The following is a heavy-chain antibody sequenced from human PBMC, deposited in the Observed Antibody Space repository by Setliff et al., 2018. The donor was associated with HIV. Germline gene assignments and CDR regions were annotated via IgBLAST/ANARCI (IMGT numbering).Heavy chain of an antibody. D-gene: IGHD6-25*01. CDR1: GYSLTELS. CDR2: FDPDDGET. CDR3: APVSSGWFDP. Sequence: ASVKVSCKVSGYSLTELSMHWVRRAPGKGLEWMGGFDPDDGETVYAQQFQGRVTMIEDTSTDTAYMELTSLRSEDTAMYYCAPVSSGWFDPWGQGTLVTVSS. V-gene: IGHV1-24*01. J-gene: IGHJ5*02.